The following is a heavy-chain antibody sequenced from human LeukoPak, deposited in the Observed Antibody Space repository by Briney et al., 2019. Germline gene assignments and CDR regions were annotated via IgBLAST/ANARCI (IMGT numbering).Heavy chain of an antibody. V-gene: IGHV3-48*03. D-gene: IGHD1-14*01. Sequence: GGSLRLSCAASGFTFSSYEMNWVRQAPGKGLEWVSYISSSGSTIYYADSVKGRFIISRDNSKNTLYLQMNSLRAEDTAVYYCARDPQFPDNYYYYMDVWGKGTTVTVSS. CDR2: ISSSGSTI. CDR3: ARDPQFPDNYYYYMDV. J-gene: IGHJ6*03. CDR1: GFTFSSYE.